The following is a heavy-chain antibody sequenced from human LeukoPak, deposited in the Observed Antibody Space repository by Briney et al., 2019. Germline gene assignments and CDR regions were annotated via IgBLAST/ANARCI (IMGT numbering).Heavy chain of an antibody. CDR1: GYTFSNYG. D-gene: IGHD2-8*01. V-gene: IGHV1-18*01. CDR3: ARQSLGVLMVYAILDY. J-gene: IGHJ4*02. Sequence: ASVKVSCKASGYTFSNYGISWVRQAPGQGLEWMGWISAYNGNTNYAQKLQGRVTMTTDTSTSTAYMELRSLRSDDTAVYYCARQSLGVLMVYAILDYWGQGTLVTVSS. CDR2: ISAYNGNT.